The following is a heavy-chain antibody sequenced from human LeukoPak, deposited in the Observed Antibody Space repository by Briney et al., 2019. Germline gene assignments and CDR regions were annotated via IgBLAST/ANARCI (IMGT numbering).Heavy chain of an antibody. V-gene: IGHV7-4-1*02. Sequence: ASVKVSCKASGYTFTTYAMSWMRQAPGHGLEWLGWINTNTGNPTYAQGFSGRFVFSLDTSVNTAYLQISSLKAEDTAVYYCARDKAYYYGSGSPFDYWGQGTLVTVSS. D-gene: IGHD3-10*01. CDR2: INTNTGNP. CDR1: GYTFTTYA. CDR3: ARDKAYYYGSGSPFDY. J-gene: IGHJ4*02.